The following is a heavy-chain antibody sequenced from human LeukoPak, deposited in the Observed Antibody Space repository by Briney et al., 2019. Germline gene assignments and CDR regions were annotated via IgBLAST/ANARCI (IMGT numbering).Heavy chain of an antibody. CDR3: TRWPVYYYYSSGYYDDY. D-gene: IGHD3-22*01. J-gene: IGHJ4*02. CDR2: IRSKANSYAT. V-gene: IGHV3-73*01. Sequence: GGSLRLSCVASGFTFSGSAMHWVRQASGKGLARVGRIRSKANSYATAYAASVKGRFTISRNDSKNTAYLQMNSLKTEDTAVYYCTRWPVYYYYSSGYYDDYWGQGTLVTVSS. CDR1: GFTFSGSA.